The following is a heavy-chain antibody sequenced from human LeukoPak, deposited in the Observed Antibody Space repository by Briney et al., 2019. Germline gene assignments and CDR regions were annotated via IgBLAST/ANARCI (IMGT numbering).Heavy chain of an antibody. V-gene: IGHV3-72*01. CDR1: GFTFSDHY. Sequence: GGSLRLSSAVSGFTFSDHYMDWVRQAPGKGLEWVGRTRNKANSYTTEYAASVKGRFTISRDDSKNSLYLQMNSLKTEDTAVYYCARAYRSGWYFDYWGQGTLVTVSS. CDR3: ARAYRSGWYFDY. D-gene: IGHD6-19*01. J-gene: IGHJ4*02. CDR2: TRNKANSYTT.